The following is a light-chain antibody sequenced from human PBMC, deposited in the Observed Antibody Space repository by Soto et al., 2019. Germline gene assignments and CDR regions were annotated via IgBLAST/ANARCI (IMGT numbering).Light chain of an antibody. CDR2: LAS. CDR3: LPSLQTALA. J-gene: IGKJ1*01. V-gene: IGKV2-28*01. CDR1: QSLLNRNGYNC. Sequence: DIVMTQSPLSLPVTPGESASISCRSSQSLLNRNGYNCLEWYLQKPGQSPQLLIYLASNRASGDPDGLSGSGSSTDFTLKISRVEAEDVGVYFCLPSLQTALAFGQGTKVEIK.